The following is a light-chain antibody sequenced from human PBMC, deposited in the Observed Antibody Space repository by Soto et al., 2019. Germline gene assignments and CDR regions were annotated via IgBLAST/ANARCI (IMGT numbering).Light chain of an antibody. J-gene: IGKJ5*01. CDR2: GAS. V-gene: IGKV1-39*01. CDR3: QQTYTTLEIT. Sequence: DIKMKHSPSTLSANVEDRVTITCRASQIISISLNWYQLKPGKAPNLLMYGASYLKSGVPTRFSGSGSGTDFTLTISSLQPEDFATYDCQQTYTTLEITFGQVTQLDIK. CDR1: QIISIS.